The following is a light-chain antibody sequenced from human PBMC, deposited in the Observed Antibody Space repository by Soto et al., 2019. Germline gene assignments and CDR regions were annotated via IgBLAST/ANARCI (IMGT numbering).Light chain of an antibody. Sequence: EILLAQSPVTLSLSPGERATLSCRASQSVTNSFLAWYQQKPGQAPRLLIYGASRRATGIPDRFTGSGSGTDFTLTISRLEPEDFAVYYCQQYVSSPWAFGQGTKVDIK. CDR1: QSVTNSF. CDR3: QQYVSSPWA. V-gene: IGKV3-20*01. CDR2: GAS. J-gene: IGKJ1*01.